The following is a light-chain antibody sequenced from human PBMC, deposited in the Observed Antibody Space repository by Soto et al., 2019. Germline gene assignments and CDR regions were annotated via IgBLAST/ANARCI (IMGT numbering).Light chain of an antibody. CDR3: QQYDSSRRT. CDR1: QSVSSSY. V-gene: IGKV3-20*01. J-gene: IGKJ1*01. CDR2: RTS. Sequence: EIVLTQSPGTLSLSPGEIATLSCRASQSVSSSYLAWYQQKPGQAPRLLIYRTSNRATGSPDGFSGSGSGTDLTLTISRLEPEEFAVYWSQQYDSSRRTFGQWTKVEIK.